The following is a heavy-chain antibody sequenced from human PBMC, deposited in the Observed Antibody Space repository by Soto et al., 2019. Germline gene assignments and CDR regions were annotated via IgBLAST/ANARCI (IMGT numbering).Heavy chain of an antibody. CDR3: ARLGPNCGDCYSDEYFQH. CDR2: IYYSGST. J-gene: IGHJ1*01. D-gene: IGHD2-21*02. Sequence: QLQLQELGPGLVKHSETLSLTCTVSGGSISSSSYYWGWIRQPPGKGLEWIGSIYYSGSTYYNPSLRGRVATSVGTSTNQFSLKLRSVTAAATAVYSGARLGPNCGDCYSDEYFQHWGQGTLVTVSS. CDR1: GGSISSSSYY. V-gene: IGHV4-39*01.